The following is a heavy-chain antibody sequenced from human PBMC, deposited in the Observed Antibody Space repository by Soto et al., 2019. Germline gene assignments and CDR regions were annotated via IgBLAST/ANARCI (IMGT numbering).Heavy chain of an antibody. D-gene: IGHD5-12*01. CDR1: GYTFTSYG. CDR3: AREAGLAIYSGYDAFDI. J-gene: IGHJ3*02. V-gene: IGHV1-18*01. Sequence: ASVKVSCKASGYTFTSYGISWVRQAPGQGLEWMGWISAYNGNTNYAQKLQGRVTMTTDTSTSTAYMELRSLRSDDTAVYYCAREAGLAIYSGYDAFDIWGQGTMVTVSS. CDR2: ISAYNGNT.